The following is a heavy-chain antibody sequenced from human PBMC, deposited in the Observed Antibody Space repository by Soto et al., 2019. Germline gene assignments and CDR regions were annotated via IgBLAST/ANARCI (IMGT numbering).Heavy chain of an antibody. J-gene: IGHJ5*02. D-gene: IGHD3-22*01. CDR1: GYSISSGYY. V-gene: IGHV4-38-2*01. Sequence: SETLSLTCAVSGYSISSGYYWGWLRQPPGKGLEWIRSIYHGGSTYYNPSLNSRATLSIDMTNNHVSLILNSVTAADTAVYYCARVGPWVPYYYDSSPYTFENWFDPWGQGTLVTVSS. CDR3: ARVGPWVPYYYDSSPYTFENWFDP. CDR2: IYHGGST.